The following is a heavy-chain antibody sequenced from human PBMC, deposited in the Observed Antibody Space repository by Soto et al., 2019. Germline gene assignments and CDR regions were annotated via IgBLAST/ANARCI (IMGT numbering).Heavy chain of an antibody. D-gene: IGHD2-2*02. V-gene: IGHV1-18*01. Sequence: GASVKVSCKASGYTFTSYGISWVRQAPGQGLEWMGWISAYNGNTNYAQKLQGRVTMTTDTSTSTAYMELRSLRSDDTAVYYCARARYCSSTNCYTPNDYWGQGTLVTVSS. CDR2: ISAYNGNT. CDR1: GYTFTSYG. J-gene: IGHJ4*02. CDR3: ARARYCSSTNCYTPNDY.